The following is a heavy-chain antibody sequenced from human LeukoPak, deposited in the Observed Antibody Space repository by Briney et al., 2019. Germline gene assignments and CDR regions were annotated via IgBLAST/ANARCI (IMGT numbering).Heavy chain of an antibody. CDR2: IIPILGIA. V-gene: IGHV1-69*04. J-gene: IGHJ5*02. D-gene: IGHD6-6*01. CDR3: ARDLGSSSSGQDNWFGP. CDR1: GGTFSSYA. Sequence: ASVKVSCKASGGTFSSYAISWVRQAPGQGLEWMGRIIPILGIANYAQKFQGGVTITADKSTSTAYMELSSLRSEDTAVYYCARDLGSSSSGQDNWFGPWGQGTLVTVSS.